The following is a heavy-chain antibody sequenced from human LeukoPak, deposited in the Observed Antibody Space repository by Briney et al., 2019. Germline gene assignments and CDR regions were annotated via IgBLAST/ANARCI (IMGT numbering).Heavy chain of an antibody. V-gene: IGHV1-2*02. CDR3: ARLGEVGYCSGGSCYRPIAVAGGLDY. CDR2: INPSSGGT. Sequence: ASVKVSCKASGYTFTGYYMHWVRQAPGQGLEWMGWINPSSGGTNYAQKFQGRVTMTRDTSISTAYMELSRLRSDDTAVYYCARLGEVGYCSGGSCYRPIAVAGGLDYWGQGTLVTVSS. D-gene: IGHD2-15*01. CDR1: GYTFTGYY. J-gene: IGHJ4*02.